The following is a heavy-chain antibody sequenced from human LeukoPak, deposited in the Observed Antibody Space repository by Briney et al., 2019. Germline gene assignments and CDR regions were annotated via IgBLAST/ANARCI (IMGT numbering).Heavy chain of an antibody. J-gene: IGHJ4*02. D-gene: IGHD5-24*01. Sequence: PGGSLRLSCVGSGFTSIAYALTWARQAPGKGLEWVSGISGGGVTTYYADSVKGRFTVSRDISKSTLYLQMNSLRVEDTAVYYCAKGPKLGDGFHCDSWGQGTLVTVSS. CDR2: ISGGGVTT. CDR1: GFTSIAYA. V-gene: IGHV3-23*01. CDR3: AKGPKLGDGFHCDS.